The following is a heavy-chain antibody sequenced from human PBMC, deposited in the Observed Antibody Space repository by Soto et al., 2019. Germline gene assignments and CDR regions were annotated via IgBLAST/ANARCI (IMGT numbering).Heavy chain of an antibody. Sequence: GSLRLSCAASGFIFDAYSMHWVRQAPGKGLEWVSHIGPRSNYRDYADSVKGRFTISRDNAKNSLYLQMNSLRDEDTAVYYCARDQNWSSDYWGQGIPVTVSS. CDR2: IGPRSNYR. CDR1: GFIFDAYS. V-gene: IGHV3-48*02. J-gene: IGHJ4*02. CDR3: ARDQNWSSDY.